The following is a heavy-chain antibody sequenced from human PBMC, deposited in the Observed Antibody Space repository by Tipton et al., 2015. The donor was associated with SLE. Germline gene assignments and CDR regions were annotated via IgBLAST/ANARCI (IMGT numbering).Heavy chain of an antibody. D-gene: IGHD3-3*01. V-gene: IGHV4-59*01. CDR3: AGGTAWSLLEY. CDR1: GGSIRSYY. Sequence: TLSLTCNVSGGSIRSYYWSWIRQSPGKGLEWIGYISYSGSTNYNPSLKSRVTISVDTSKTQFSLKLNSVTAADTAVYYCAGGTAWSLLEYRGQGTLVTVSS. CDR2: ISYSGST. J-gene: IGHJ4*02.